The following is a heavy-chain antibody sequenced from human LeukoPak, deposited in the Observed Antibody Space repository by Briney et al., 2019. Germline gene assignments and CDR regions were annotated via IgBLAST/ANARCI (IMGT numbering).Heavy chain of an antibody. J-gene: IGHJ4*02. D-gene: IGHD6-13*01. CDR3: ATLRTIASPGEL. Sequence: SLKISCKASGYSFPSYWIAWVRQMPGKGLECMGIIYPGDSDTRYSPSFQGQVTMSADKSISTAYLQWSSLKASDAAMYYCATLRTIASPGELWGQGTLVTVSS. CDR1: GYSFPSYW. V-gene: IGHV5-51*01. CDR2: IYPGDSDT.